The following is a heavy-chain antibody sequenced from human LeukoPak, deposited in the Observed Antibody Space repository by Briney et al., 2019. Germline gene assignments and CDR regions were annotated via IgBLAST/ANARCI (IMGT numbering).Heavy chain of an antibody. CDR3: AAWDTSMALGAFDA. D-gene: IGHD5-18*01. J-gene: IGHJ3*01. CDR2: IYYCGST. V-gene: IGHV4-39*07. CDR1: GGSISRSIYY. Sequence: SETLSLTCAVSGGSISRSIYYWSWVRQPPGKGLEWIASIYYCGSTYYNPSVKSRVTISVDLSKNHLSLKLTSVTAADTAVYYCAAWDTSMALGAFDAWGQGTMVSVSS.